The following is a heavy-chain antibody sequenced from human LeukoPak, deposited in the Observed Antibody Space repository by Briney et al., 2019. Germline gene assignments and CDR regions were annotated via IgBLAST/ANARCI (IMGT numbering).Heavy chain of an antibody. D-gene: IGHD3-3*01. V-gene: IGHV3-30-3*01. CDR1: GFTFSSYA. Sequence: PGGSLRLSCAASGFTFSSYAMHWVRQAPGKGLEWVAVISYDGSNKYYADSVKGRFTISRDNSKNTLYLQMNSLRAEDTAVYYCAREPTYYDFWSGYSYYYYGMDVWGQGTTVTVSS. J-gene: IGHJ6*02. CDR2: ISYDGSNK. CDR3: AREPTYYDFWSGYSYYYYGMDV.